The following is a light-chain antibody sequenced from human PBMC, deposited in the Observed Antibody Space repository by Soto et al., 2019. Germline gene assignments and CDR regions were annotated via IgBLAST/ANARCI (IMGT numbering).Light chain of an antibody. Sequence: DIQMTQSPSSLSSSVGDRVTITCRASQNIGVYLNWYQKKPGKAPKLLIHAASSLHSGVPSTFSGSGSGTDFALTISSLQPEDFATYYCHQTAANPWTFAGATKVEIK. V-gene: IGKV1-39*01. J-gene: IGKJ1*01. CDR3: HQTAANPWT. CDR1: QNIGVY. CDR2: AAS.